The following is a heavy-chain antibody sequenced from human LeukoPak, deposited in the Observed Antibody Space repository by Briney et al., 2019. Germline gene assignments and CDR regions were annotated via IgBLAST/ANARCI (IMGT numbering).Heavy chain of an antibody. V-gene: IGHV4-31*03. Sequence: AQTLSLPCTVSGGSISSGGYYWSWIRQHPGKGLEWIGYIYYSGSTYYNPSLKSRVTISVDTSKNQFSLKLSSVTAADTAVYYCARADCSGGSCYTFDYWGQGTLVTVSS. CDR1: GGSISSGGYY. CDR3: ARADCSGGSCYTFDY. J-gene: IGHJ4*02. CDR2: IYYSGST. D-gene: IGHD2-15*01.